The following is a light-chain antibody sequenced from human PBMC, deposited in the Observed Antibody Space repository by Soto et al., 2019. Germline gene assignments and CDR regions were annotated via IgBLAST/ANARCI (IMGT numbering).Light chain of an antibody. CDR1: QSVSSCY. CDR3: QQFGSSPT. Sequence: EIVLTQSPGTLSLSPGERATLSCRASQSVSSCYLAWYQQKPGQAPRLLIYGASSRATGIPDRFSGSGSGTDFTLTISRLEPEDFAVYYCQQFGSSPTFGGGTKVDIK. V-gene: IGKV3-20*01. J-gene: IGKJ4*01. CDR2: GAS.